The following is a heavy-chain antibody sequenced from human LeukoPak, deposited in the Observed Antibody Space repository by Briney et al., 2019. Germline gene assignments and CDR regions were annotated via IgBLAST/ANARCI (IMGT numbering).Heavy chain of an antibody. CDR2: ISDDGSGT. CDR1: GFTFSTYA. V-gene: IGHV3-64*01. J-gene: IGHJ4*02. Sequence: SGGSLRLSCAASGFTFSTYAMHWVRQAPGKGLEYVSAISDDGSGTYYANSVKGRFTISRDNSRNTLYLQMGSLRFEDMAVYFCARRSCTSSGCSAFASWGQGTLVTAPS. D-gene: IGHD3-22*01. CDR3: ARRSCTSSGCSAFAS.